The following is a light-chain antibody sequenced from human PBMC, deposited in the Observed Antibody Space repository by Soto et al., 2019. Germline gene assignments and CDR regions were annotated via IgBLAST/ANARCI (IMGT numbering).Light chain of an antibody. Sequence: DIQMTQSPSSLSASVGDRVTITCRASQMISTSLNWYQQISGKAPKLMIYGASNLQNVVPSRFSDSGSGTDFTLTISSLQPEDFATYYCQKSSSSPYTFGQGTKLEIK. CDR2: GAS. CDR3: QKSSSSPYT. J-gene: IGKJ2*01. V-gene: IGKV1-39*01. CDR1: QMISTS.